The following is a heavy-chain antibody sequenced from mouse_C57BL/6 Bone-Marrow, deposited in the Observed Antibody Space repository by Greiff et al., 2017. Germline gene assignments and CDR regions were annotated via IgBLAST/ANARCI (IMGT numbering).Heavy chain of an antibody. J-gene: IGHJ1*03. CDR3: ARQDSRDWYFDV. V-gene: IGHV5-17*01. CDR1: GFTFRDYG. Sequence: EVTLEESGGGLVKPGGSLKLSCAASGFTFRDYGMHWVRQAPEKGLEWVAYISSGSSTIYYADTVKGRFTISRDNAKNTLFLQMTSLRSEDTAMYYCARQDSRDWYFDVWGTGTTVTVSS. CDR2: ISSGSSTI. D-gene: IGHD1-1*01.